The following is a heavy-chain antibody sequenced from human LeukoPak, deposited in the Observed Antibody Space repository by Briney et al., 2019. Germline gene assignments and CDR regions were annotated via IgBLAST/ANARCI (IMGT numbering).Heavy chain of an antibody. CDR1: GYSLTSYF. Sequence: ASVKVSCKASGYSLTSYFMHWVRQAPGQGLEWMGVINPSGDGATYTQKFQGRVTMTRDMSTSTGFMELTSLRSEDTAVYFCTREPPSTGYYDYWDQGTLVTVSS. CDR3: TREPPSTGYYDY. D-gene: IGHD1-1*01. J-gene: IGHJ4*02. CDR2: INPSGDGA. V-gene: IGHV1-46*01.